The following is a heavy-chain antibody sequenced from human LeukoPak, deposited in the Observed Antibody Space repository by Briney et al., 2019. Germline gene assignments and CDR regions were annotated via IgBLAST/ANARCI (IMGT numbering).Heavy chain of an antibody. CDR2: ISSSSGYI. J-gene: IGHJ4*02. Sequence: GGSLRLSCAASGFTFSSYSMNWVRQAPGKGLEWVSSISSSSGYIYYADSVKGRFTISRDNAKNSPYLQMNSLRAEDTAVYYCARASSSNDYWGQGTLVTVSS. D-gene: IGHD6-13*01. CDR3: ARASSSNDY. CDR1: GFTFSSYS. V-gene: IGHV3-21*01.